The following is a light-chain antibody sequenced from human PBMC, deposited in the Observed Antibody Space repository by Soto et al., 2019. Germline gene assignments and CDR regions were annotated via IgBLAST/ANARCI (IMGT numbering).Light chain of an antibody. Sequence: QLVLTQPASVSGSPGQSITISCTGTSSDVGGYNSVSWYQQHPGKAPKLMIYEVGNRPSGVSSRFTGSKSGDTASLTISGLQDGDQADYCCSSYTSPNTHVFGTGTKLTVL. J-gene: IGLJ1*01. CDR2: EVG. CDR1: SSDVGGYNS. V-gene: IGLV2-14*01. CDR3: SSYTSPNTHV.